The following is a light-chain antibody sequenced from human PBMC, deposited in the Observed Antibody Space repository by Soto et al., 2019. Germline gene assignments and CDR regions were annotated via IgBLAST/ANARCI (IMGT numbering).Light chain of an antibody. V-gene: IGLV2-8*01. J-gene: IGLJ3*02. CDR1: SSDVGRYDY. Sequence: QSALTQPPSASGSPGQSVTFSCTGTSSDVGRYDYVSWYQQHPGKAPKLLIYGVTKRPAGVPDRFSGSKSGNTASLTVSGLLAEDEADYYCSSHAGIINVVFGGGTKLTVL. CDR3: SSHAGIINVV. CDR2: GVT.